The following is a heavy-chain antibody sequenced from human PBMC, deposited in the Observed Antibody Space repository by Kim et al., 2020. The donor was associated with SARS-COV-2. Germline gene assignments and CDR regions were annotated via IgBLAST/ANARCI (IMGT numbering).Heavy chain of an antibody. J-gene: IGHJ4*02. D-gene: IGHD1-1*01. Sequence: ASVKVSCKASGYTFTSYAMNWVRQAPGKGLEWMGGTSANTGNPTYAQGFTGRFVFSLDTSVSTAYLQISSLKAEDTAVYYCARELNEPYWGQGTLVTVSS. V-gene: IGHV7-4-1*02. CDR3: ARELNEPY. CDR2: TSANTGNP. CDR1: GYTFTSYA.